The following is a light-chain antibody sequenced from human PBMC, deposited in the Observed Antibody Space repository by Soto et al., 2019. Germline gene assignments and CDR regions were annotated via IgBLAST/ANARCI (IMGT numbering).Light chain of an antibody. CDR1: SSNIGRNS. CDR2: SNN. J-gene: IGLJ3*02. CDR3: AAWDGSLNAWV. Sequence: QSVLTQPPSASGTPGQRVTISCSGSSSNIGRNSVNWFQQLPGTAPKLLIYSNNERPSGVPDRFSGSKSGTSASLAISGLQSEDEADYYCAAWDGSLNAWVFGRGTKLTVL. V-gene: IGLV1-44*01.